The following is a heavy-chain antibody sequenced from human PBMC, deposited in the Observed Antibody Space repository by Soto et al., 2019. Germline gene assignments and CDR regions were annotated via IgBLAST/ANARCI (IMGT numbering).Heavy chain of an antibody. D-gene: IGHD3-22*01. Sequence: QLQLQESGPGLVKPSETLSLTCTVSGGSISSSSYYWGWIRQPPGKGLEWIGSIYYSGSTYYNPSLKSRVTISVDTSKNQFSLKLSSVTAADTAVYYCASHGAYYYDSSGSFDYWGQGTLVTVSS. CDR2: IYYSGST. V-gene: IGHV4-39*01. CDR3: ASHGAYYYDSSGSFDY. CDR1: GGSISSSSYY. J-gene: IGHJ4*02.